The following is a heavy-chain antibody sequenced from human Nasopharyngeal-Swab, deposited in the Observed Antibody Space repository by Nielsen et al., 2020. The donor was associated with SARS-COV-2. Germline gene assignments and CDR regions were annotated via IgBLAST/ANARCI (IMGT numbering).Heavy chain of an antibody. V-gene: IGHV3-74*01. J-gene: IGHJ4*02. CDR3: ARDFDKTGD. CDR2: VNSDGSRT. Sequence: GESLKISCEVSGFSFSNSWMHWVRQAPGAGLVWVSRVNSDGSRTGYADSVKGRFTISTDNAKNTVHLHMNSLRAEDTAVYYCARDFDKTGDWGQGTLVTVSS. CDR1: GFSFSNSW. D-gene: IGHD7-27*01.